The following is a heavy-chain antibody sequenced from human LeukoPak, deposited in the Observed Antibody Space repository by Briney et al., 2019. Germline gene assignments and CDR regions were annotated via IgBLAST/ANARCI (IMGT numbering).Heavy chain of an antibody. J-gene: IGHJ4*02. CDR1: GFTFSSYS. V-gene: IGHV3-21*04. CDR3: AKNIGGFDY. CDR2: ISSSSSYI. D-gene: IGHD2-15*01. Sequence: GGSLRLSCAASGFTFSSYSMNWVRQAPGKGLEWVSSISSSSSYIYYADSVKSRFTISRDNAKNSLYLQMNSLRAEDTAVYYCAKNIGGFDYWGQGTLVTVSS.